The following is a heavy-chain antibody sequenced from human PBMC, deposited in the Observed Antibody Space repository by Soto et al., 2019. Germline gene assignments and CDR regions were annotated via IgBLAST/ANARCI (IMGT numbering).Heavy chain of an antibody. J-gene: IGHJ5*02. Sequence: QVPLQESGPGLVKPSQTLSLTCTVSGGSISSGDYYWSWIRQPPGKGLEWIGYIYHSGNTYYNPSRKSRVTISVDTSKNQFSLKLSSVTAADTAVYYCARERPDGARLDPWGQGTLVTVSS. CDR1: GGSISSGDYY. CDR2: IYHSGNT. D-gene: IGHD6-6*01. V-gene: IGHV4-30-4*01. CDR3: ARERPDGARLDP.